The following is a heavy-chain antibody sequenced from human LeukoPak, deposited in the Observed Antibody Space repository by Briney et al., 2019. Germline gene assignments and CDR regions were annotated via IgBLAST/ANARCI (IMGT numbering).Heavy chain of an antibody. Sequence: GESLRISCKGSGYSFTSYWISWVRQMPGKGLEWMGRIDPSVSYTNYSPYFQGHVTISADKSISTAYLQWSSLKASDTAMYYCARLPYSSSFSQDYWGQGTLVSVCS. J-gene: IGHJ4*02. CDR3: ARLPYSSSFSQDY. CDR1: GYSFTSYW. D-gene: IGHD6-13*01. V-gene: IGHV5-10-1*01. CDR2: IDPSVSYT.